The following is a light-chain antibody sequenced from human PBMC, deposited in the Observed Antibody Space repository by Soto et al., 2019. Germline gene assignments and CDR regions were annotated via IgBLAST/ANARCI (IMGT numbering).Light chain of an antibody. V-gene: IGLV2-8*01. J-gene: IGLJ2*01. Sequence: QSVLTQPPSASGSPGQSVTISCTGTSSDVGGYNFVSWYQQHPGKVPELVIYEVIKRPSGVPDRFSGSKSGNTAALTVSGLQTEDEADYYCCSYAGGNNLVLGGGTKLTVL. CDR2: EVI. CDR3: CSYAGGNNLV. CDR1: SSDVGGYNF.